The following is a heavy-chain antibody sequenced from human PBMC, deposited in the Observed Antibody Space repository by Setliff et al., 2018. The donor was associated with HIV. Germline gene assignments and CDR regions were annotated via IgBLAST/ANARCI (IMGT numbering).Heavy chain of an antibody. CDR3: ARGDRRIIAASGSGWFDP. J-gene: IGHJ5*02. V-gene: IGHV4-61*02. D-gene: IGHD6-13*01. CDR2: IYTSGST. Sequence: PSETLSLTCTVSGGSISSGSYYWSWIRQPAGKGLEWIGRIYTSGSTNYNPSLKSRVTISVDTSKNQFSPKLTSVTAADTAVYYCARGDRRIIAASGSGWFDPWGQGTLVTVSS. CDR1: GGSISSGSYY.